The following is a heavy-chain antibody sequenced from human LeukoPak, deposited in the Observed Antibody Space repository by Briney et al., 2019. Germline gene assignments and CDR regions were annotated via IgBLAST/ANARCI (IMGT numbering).Heavy chain of an antibody. CDR3: AKDAPVNIVVVPAANS. CDR1: GFTFSSYA. V-gene: IGHV3-23*01. D-gene: IGHD2-2*01. Sequence: GGSLRLSCAASGFTFSSYAMSWVRQAPGKGLEWVSAISGSGGSTYYADSVKGRFTISRDNPKNTLYLQMNSLRAEETAVYYCAKDAPVNIVVVPAANSWGQGTLVTVSS. CDR2: ISGSGGST. J-gene: IGHJ4*02.